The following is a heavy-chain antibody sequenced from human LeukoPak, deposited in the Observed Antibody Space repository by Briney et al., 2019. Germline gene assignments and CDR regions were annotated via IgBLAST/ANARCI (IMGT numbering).Heavy chain of an antibody. V-gene: IGHV1-69*05. D-gene: IGHD6-19*01. CDR3: ARDHRLHSSGWYMGVDY. CDR2: IIPIFGTA. Sequence: GASVKVSCKASGGTFSSYSISWVRQAPGQGLEWMGRIIPIFGTANYAQKFQGRVTITTDESTSTAYMELSSLRSEDTAVYYCARDHRLHSSGWYMGVDYWGQGTLVTVSS. CDR1: GGTFSSYS. J-gene: IGHJ4*02.